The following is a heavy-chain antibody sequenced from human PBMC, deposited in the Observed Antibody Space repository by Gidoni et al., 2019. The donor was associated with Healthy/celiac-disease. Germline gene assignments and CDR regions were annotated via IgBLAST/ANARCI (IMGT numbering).Heavy chain of an antibody. D-gene: IGHD2-15*01. Sequence: EVQLLESGGGLVPPGGSLRLSCAAFGFTFSSYAMSWVRQAPGKGLEWVSAISGSGGSTYYADSVKGRFTISRDNSKNTLYLQMNSLRAEDTAVYYCAKGCRYCSGGSLNWFDPWGQGTLVTVSS. CDR1: GFTFSSYA. V-gene: IGHV3-23*01. CDR3: AKGCRYCSGGSLNWFDP. CDR2: ISGSGGST. J-gene: IGHJ5*02.